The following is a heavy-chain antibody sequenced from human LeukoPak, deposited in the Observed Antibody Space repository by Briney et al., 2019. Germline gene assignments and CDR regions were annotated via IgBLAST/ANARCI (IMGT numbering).Heavy chain of an antibody. CDR1: GYTLTELS. J-gene: IGHJ5*02. V-gene: IGHV1-24*01. Sequence: GTSVKVSCKVSGYTLTELSMHWVRQAPGKGLEWMGGFDPEDGETIYAQKFQGRVTMTEDTSTDTAYMELSGLRSEDTAVYYCATDRTLRFLEWSPEPFDPWGQGTLVTVSS. CDR2: FDPEDGET. D-gene: IGHD3-3*01. CDR3: ATDRTLRFLEWSPEPFDP.